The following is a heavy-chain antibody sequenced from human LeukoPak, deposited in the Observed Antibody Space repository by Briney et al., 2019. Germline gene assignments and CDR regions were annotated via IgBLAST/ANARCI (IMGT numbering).Heavy chain of an antibody. D-gene: IGHD3-22*01. Sequence: GGSLRLSCAASGFSFSSYGMHWVRQAPGKGLEWVAYMRSDGSTKYYADSVKGRFTISRDNSKNTLYLRMNSLRPEDTAVYYCAKGYDSSGYYLDQWGQGTLVTVSP. J-gene: IGHJ4*02. CDR1: GFSFSSYG. CDR2: MRSDGSTK. V-gene: IGHV3-30*02. CDR3: AKGYDSSGYYLDQ.